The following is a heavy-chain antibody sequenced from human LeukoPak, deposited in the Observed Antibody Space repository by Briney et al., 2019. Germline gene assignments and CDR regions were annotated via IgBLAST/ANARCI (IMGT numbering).Heavy chain of an antibody. Sequence: PGRSLRLSCAASGFTFSSYGMHWVRQAPGQGLEWMGWINPNSGGTNYAQKFQGRVTMTRDTSISTAYMELSRLRSDDTAVYYCARAGGRSWFDPWGQGTLVTVSS. J-gene: IGHJ5*02. CDR3: ARAGGRSWFDP. CDR2: INPNSGGT. V-gene: IGHV1-2*02. CDR1: GFTFSSYG.